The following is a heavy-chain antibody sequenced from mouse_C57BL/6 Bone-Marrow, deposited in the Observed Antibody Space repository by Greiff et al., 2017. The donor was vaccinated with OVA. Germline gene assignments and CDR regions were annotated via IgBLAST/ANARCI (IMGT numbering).Heavy chain of an antibody. J-gene: IGHJ3*01. CDR3: ARTAYYSKIAY. Sequence: QVQLQQPGAELVKPGASVKLSCRASGYTFTSYWMQWVNQRPGQGLEWIGELAPSGSYTNYTQNFKGQPTLTVDTSSSTAYMQRSSLTSEDSAVYYCARTAYYSKIAYWGQGTLVTVSA. V-gene: IGHV1-50*01. CDR1: GYTFTSYW. D-gene: IGHD2-5*01. CDR2: LAPSGSYT.